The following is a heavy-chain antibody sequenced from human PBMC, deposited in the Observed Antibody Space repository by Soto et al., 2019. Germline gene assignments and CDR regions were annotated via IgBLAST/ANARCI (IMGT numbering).Heavy chain of an antibody. CDR3: ARLEERLYYAFCFDS. CDR2: IYFSGST. V-gene: IGHV4-39*01. J-gene: IGHJ5*01. Sequence: SETLSLTCTVSGGSISSNGFFWGWIRQPPGKGLEWIGTIYFSGSTYYNPSLESRVTISVDTSKNQFSLNLSSVTAADTALYYCARLEERLYYAFCFDSWGQGTLVTVSS. CDR1: GGSISSNGFF. D-gene: IGHD3-10*01.